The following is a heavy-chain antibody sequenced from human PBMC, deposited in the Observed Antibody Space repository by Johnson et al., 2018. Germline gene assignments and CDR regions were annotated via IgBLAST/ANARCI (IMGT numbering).Heavy chain of an antibody. CDR2: INHRGST. J-gene: IGHJ3*02. V-gene: IGHV4-34*01. CDR3: AKPRLLRNFPDAFDI. CDR1: GGSFSGYY. D-gene: IGHD1-7*01. Sequence: QVRLQQWGAGLLKPSETLSLTCAVYGGSFSGYYWSWIRQPPGKGLEWIGEINHRGSTNYNPSLKSPATVSVHTSKNQFSLKLSSVTAPDTAVDYCAKPRLLRNFPDAFDIWGKGTMVTVSS.